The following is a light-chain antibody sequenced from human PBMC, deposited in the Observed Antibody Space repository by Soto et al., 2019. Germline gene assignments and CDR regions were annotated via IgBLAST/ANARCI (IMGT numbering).Light chain of an antibody. V-gene: IGKV3-20*01. CDR3: HQYGPSPWT. CDR1: QSIRSSY. J-gene: IGKJ2*01. Sequence: EIVLAQSPGTLSLSPGERATLSCRASQSIRSSYLAWYQQKPGQAPRLLIYGAFSRAAAIPDRFSGTESGTDFTLTISRLEPEDYGVYFCHQYGPSPWTFGQGTKLEIK. CDR2: GAF.